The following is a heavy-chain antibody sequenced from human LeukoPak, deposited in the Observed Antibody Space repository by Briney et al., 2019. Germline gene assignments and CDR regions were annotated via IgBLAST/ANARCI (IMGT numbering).Heavy chain of an antibody. J-gene: IGHJ3*02. CDR3: ARPIVGATLDAFDI. V-gene: IGHV1-69*05. CDR2: IIPIFGTA. D-gene: IGHD1-26*01. CDR1: GGTFSSYA. Sequence: GASVKVSCKASGGTFSSYAISWVRQAPGQGLEWMGGIIPIFGTANYAQKSQGRVTITTDESTSTAYMELSSLRSEDTAVYYCARPIVGATLDAFDIWGQGTMVTVSS.